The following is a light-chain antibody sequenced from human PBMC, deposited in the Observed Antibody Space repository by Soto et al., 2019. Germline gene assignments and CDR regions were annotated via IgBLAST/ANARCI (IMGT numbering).Light chain of an antibody. V-gene: IGKV3-20*01. CDR3: QQYGSSPWT. CDR2: GAS. Sequence: EIVLTQSPGTLSLSPGQRATLSCRASQSVSSTCLAWYQQKAGQGPTLLIYGASTRATGIPARFSGSGSGTDFTLTISSLEPEDFAVYYCQQYGSSPWTFGQGTKVEV. CDR1: QSVSSTC. J-gene: IGKJ1*01.